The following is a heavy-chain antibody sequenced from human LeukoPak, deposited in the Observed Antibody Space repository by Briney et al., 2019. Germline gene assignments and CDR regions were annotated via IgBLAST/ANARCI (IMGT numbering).Heavy chain of an antibody. V-gene: IGHV4-59*01. J-gene: IGHJ5*02. CDR2: IYYSGST. CDR3: ARDEKQGFDP. CDR1: GGSTRSYY. Sequence: SETLSLTCTVSGGSTRSYYWSWIRQPPGKGLEWIGYIYYSGSTNYNPSLKSRVTISVDTSKNQFSLKLSSVTAADTAVYYCARDEKQGFDPWGQGTLVTVSS.